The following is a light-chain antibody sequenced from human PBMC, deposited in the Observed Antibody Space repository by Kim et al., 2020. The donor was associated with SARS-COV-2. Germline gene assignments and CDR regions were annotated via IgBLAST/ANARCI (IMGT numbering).Light chain of an antibody. V-gene: IGLV2-14*03. CDR1: SSDVGGYNY. Sequence: QSALTQPAPVSGSPGQSITISCTGTSSDVGGYNYVSWYQQHPGKAPKLMIYDVSNRPSGVSNRFSGSKSGNTASLTISGLQAEDEADYYCSSYTSSSTLFGGGNQLTVL. CDR2: DVS. CDR3: SSYTSSSTL. J-gene: IGLJ2*01.